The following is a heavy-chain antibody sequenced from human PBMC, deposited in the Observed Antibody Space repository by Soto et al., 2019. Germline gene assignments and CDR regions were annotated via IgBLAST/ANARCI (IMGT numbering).Heavy chain of an antibody. CDR2: INPSGGST. CDR3: AREVRAARPTRFDY. Sequence: ASVKVSCKASGYTFTSYYMHWVRQAPGQGLEWMGIINPSGGSTSYAQRFQGRVTMTRDTSTSTLYMEPSSLRSEDTAVYYCAREVRAARPTRFDYWGQGTLVTVSS. V-gene: IGHV1-46*03. J-gene: IGHJ4*02. CDR1: GYTFTSYY. D-gene: IGHD6-6*01.